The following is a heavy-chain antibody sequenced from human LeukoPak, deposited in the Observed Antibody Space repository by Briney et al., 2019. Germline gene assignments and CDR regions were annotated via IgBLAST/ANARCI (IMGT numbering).Heavy chain of an antibody. J-gene: IGHJ4*02. Sequence: GGSLRLSCAASGFTFSSYSMNWVRQAPGKGLEWVSYISISSSTMYYADSVKGRFTISRDNAKNSLYLQMNSLRAEDTAVYYCARVYCGTSGFDYWGQGTLVTVSS. D-gene: IGHD1-26*01. CDR2: ISISSSTM. CDR1: GFTFSSYS. V-gene: IGHV3-48*04. CDR3: ARVYCGTSGFDY.